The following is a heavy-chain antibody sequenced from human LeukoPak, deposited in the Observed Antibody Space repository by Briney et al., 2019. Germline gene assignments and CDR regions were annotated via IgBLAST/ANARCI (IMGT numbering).Heavy chain of an antibody. CDR1: GFTFSSYG. Sequence: GGSLRLPCAASGFTFSSYGMHWVRQAPGKGLEWVAVISYDGSNKYYADSVKGRFTISRDNSKNTLYLQMNSLRAEDTAVYYCAKIAYYYDSSGYYDYWGRGTLVTVSS. CDR3: AKIAYYYDSSGYYDY. J-gene: IGHJ4*02. V-gene: IGHV3-30*18. CDR2: ISYDGSNK. D-gene: IGHD3-22*01.